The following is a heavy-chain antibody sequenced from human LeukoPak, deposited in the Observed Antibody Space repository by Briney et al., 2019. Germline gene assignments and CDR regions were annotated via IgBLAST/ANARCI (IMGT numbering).Heavy chain of an antibody. CDR2: IYYSGST. D-gene: IGHD5-18*01. CDR3: ASADTAMVTDY. V-gene: IGHV4-59*01. CDR1: GGSISSYY. J-gene: IGHJ4*02. Sequence: PSETLSLTCTVSGGSISSYYWSWIRQPPGKGLEWIGYIYYSGSTSYNPSLKSRVTISVDTSKNQFSLKLSSVTAADTAVYYCASADTAMVTDYWGQGTLVTVSS.